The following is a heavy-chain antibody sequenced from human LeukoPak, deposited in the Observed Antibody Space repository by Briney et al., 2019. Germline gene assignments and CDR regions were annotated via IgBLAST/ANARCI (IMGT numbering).Heavy chain of an antibody. CDR2: IVVGSGNT. Sequence: SVKVSCKASGFTFTSSAVQWVRQARGQRLEWIGWIVVGSGNTNYAQKFQGRVTITADESTSTAYMELSSLRSEDTAMYYCAREYNWNDVYYGMDVWGQGTTVTVSS. CDR1: GFTFTSSA. CDR3: AREYNWNDVYYGMDV. V-gene: IGHV1-58*01. D-gene: IGHD1-20*01. J-gene: IGHJ6*02.